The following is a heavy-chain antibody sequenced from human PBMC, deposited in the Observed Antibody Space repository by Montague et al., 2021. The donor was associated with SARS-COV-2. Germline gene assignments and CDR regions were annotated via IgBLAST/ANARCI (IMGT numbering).Heavy chain of an antibody. J-gene: IGHJ4*02. Sequence: SETLSLTCTVSGGSIFSNSFYWGWIRQSPGQGLEWIGNVLSSGSTFYNPSLRSRVTMSEDMSKNKFSLKLMSVTAADTAVYYCARSTVGTSHFDYWGQGTLVTVSS. D-gene: IGHD1-26*01. CDR1: GGSIFSNSFY. V-gene: IGHV4-39*01. CDR2: VLSSGST. CDR3: ARSTVGTSHFDY.